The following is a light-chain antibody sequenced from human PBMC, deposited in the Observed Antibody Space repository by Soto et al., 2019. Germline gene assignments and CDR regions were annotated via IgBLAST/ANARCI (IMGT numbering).Light chain of an antibody. CDR3: QQWNSYSWT. CDR2: KAS. J-gene: IGKJ1*01. CDR1: QIPSGW. Sequence: DIQLTQSPSTLSASVGDRVIITCRASQIPSGWLAWYQQKPGKAPKLLIYKASTLKSGVPSRFSGSGSGTEFTLTISSLQPDDFATYYCQQWNSYSWTFGQGTKVEI. V-gene: IGKV1-5*03.